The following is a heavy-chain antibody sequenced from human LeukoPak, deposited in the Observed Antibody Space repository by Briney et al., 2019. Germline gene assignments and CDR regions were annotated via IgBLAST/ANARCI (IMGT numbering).Heavy chain of an antibody. J-gene: IGHJ4*02. CDR3: ARGRDSYDSSGAFDY. CDR2: IYYSGST. V-gene: IGHV4-59*01. CDR1: GGSISSYY. D-gene: IGHD3-22*01. Sequence: KPSETLSLTCTVSGGSISSYYWSWIRQPPGKGLEWIGYIYYSGSTNYNPSLKSRVTISVDTSKNQFSLKPNSVTAADTAVYYCARGRDSYDSSGAFDYWGQGTLVTVSS.